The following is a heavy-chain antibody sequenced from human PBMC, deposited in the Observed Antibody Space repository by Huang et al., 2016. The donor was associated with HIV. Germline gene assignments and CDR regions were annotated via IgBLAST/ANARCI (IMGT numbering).Heavy chain of an antibody. CDR2: IKGDVRET. V-gene: IGHV3-7*03. CDR3: AREENDHVWEKNRFIRY. J-gene: IGHJ4*02. Sequence: VESGGGLVQPGGSLRLSCSASVFNFNNYWLTWVRQAPGKGLEWVANIKGDVRETYYVGSVKGRFTVSRDNANSSLYLQMNNVRPEDTATYYCAREENDHVWEKNRFIRYWGQGTLAIVSS. CDR1: VFNFNNYW. D-gene: IGHD3-16*01.